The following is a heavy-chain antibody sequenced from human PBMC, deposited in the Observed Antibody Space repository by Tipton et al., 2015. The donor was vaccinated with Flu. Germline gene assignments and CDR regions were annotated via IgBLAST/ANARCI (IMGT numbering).Heavy chain of an antibody. V-gene: IGHV5-10-1*01. CDR3: AMGAVAGPTADDA. CDR2: IDLSDSYT. CDR1: GYSFINYY. Sequence: QLVQSGAEVKKPGESLRISCKSSGYSFINYYIAWVRQIPGKGLEWMGRIDLSDSYTNYSPSFQGHVTISADKSISTAYLQWSSRKAADTAMYYCAMGAVAGPTADDAWGQGTLVTVSS. D-gene: IGHD1-26*01. J-gene: IGHJ5*02.